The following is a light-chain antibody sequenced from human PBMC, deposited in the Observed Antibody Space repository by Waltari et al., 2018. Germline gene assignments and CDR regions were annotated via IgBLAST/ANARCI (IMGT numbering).Light chain of an antibody. CDR1: SSDVGSYNF. V-gene: IGLV2-23*02. J-gene: IGLJ3*02. CDR2: EVS. CDR3: NSFATSSVWV. Sequence: QSALTQPASVSGSPGQSITISCTGTSSDVGSYNFVSWYQQHPGKSTKLMIYEVSKRPSGVSNRFSGSKSGNAASLTISGLQAEDEADYYCNSFATSSVWVFGGGTKLTVL.